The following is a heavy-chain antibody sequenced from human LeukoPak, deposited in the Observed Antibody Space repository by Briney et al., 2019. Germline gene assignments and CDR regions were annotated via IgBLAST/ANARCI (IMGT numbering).Heavy chain of an antibody. CDR3: ARMDRLSATPTTDWFDP. J-gene: IGHJ5*02. D-gene: IGHD3-16*02. Sequence: ASVKVSCMASGYTFTSYGINWVRQAPGQGLEWMGWMNPKNGATGYAQKFQGRVTMTRDTSIGTAYMELSSLVTEDTAAYYCARMDRLSATPTTDWFDPWGQGTLVTVSS. CDR2: MNPKNGAT. V-gene: IGHV1-8*01. CDR1: GYTFTSYG.